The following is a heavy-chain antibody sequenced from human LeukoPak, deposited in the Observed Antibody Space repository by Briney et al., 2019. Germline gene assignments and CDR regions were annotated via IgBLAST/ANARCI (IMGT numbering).Heavy chain of an antibody. V-gene: IGHV3-53*01. CDR1: GFTVSSNY. J-gene: IGHJ4*02. Sequence: GGSLRLSCAASGFTVSSNYMSWVRQAPGKGLGWVSVIYSGGSTYYADSVKGRFTISRDNSKNTLYLQMNSLRAEDTAVYYCARARMGDYGSGSYFLDYWGQGTLVTVSS. CDR2: IYSGGST. D-gene: IGHD3-10*01. CDR3: ARARMGDYGSGSYFLDY.